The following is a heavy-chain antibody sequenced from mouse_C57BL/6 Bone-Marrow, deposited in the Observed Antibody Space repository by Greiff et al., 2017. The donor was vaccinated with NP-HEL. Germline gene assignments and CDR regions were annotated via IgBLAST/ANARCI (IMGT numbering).Heavy chain of an antibody. J-gene: IGHJ2*01. CDR1: GYTFTSYG. V-gene: IGHV1-81*01. D-gene: IGHD1-1*02. CDR2: IYPRNGNT. CDR3: ARSYGFDY. Sequence: QVHVKQSGAELARPGASVKLSCTASGYTFTSYGISWVKQRTGPGLEWIGEIYPRNGNTYYNEKFKGKATLTADKSSSTAYMELRSLTSEDSAVYFCARSYGFDYWGQGTTLTVSS.